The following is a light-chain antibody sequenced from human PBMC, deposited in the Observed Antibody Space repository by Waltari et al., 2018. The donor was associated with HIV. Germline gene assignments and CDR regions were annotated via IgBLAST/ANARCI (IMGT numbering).Light chain of an antibody. CDR3: QQSYSTPRT. CDR1: QDIRTY. V-gene: IGKV1-39*01. Sequence: DIQMTQSPSSLSAYVGDRVTITCRASQDIRTYLNWYQQKPGRAPNLLIYSATSLQSGVPSRFSGSGSGTEFTLTISSVQPEDFATYYCQQSYSTPRTFGQGTKLEIK. CDR2: SAT. J-gene: IGKJ2*01.